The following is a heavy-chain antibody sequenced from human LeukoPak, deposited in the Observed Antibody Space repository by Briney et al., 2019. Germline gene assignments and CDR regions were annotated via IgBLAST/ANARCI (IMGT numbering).Heavy chain of an antibody. D-gene: IGHD2/OR15-2a*01. CDR2: MNPISGIA. J-gene: IGHJ6*03. CDR1: GYTFTSYD. V-gene: IGHV1-8*01. Sequence: ASVKVSCKASGYTFTSYDINWVRQAPGQGLEWMGWMNPISGIAGYAQKFQGRVTITRNTSTSTAYMELSSLRSEDTAVYYCARADSMGQRAYYYYRDVGGKGTTVTVS. CDR3: ARADSMGQRAYYYYRDV.